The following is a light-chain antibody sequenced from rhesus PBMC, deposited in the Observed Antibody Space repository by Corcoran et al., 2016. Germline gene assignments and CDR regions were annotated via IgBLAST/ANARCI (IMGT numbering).Light chain of an antibody. J-gene: IGKJ3*01. CDR2: EAT. V-gene: IGKV1-74*01. CDR3: QHNYGTPFT. CDR1: ETFNNF. Sequence: DIQLTQSPPSLSSSVGDIVTITCLASETFNNFLNWYQQKPGKAPKLRIFEATTLQGGVPPRFSGIGSGTDYTLIISSLQSEDGATYCCQHNYGTPFTFGPGTKLDIK.